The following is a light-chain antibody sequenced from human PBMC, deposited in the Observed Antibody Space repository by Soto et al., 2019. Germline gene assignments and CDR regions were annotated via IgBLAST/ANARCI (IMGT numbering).Light chain of an antibody. CDR1: SSDVGAYDY. CDR3: CSYNTIGTLQV. J-gene: IGLJ1*01. V-gene: IGLV2-14*01. CDR2: EVD. Sequence: QSVLTQPASVSGSPGQSITVSCTGSSSDVGAYDYVSWYQQHPGKAPKLLIYEVDNRPSGVSDRFSGSKSGNTASLTISGLQAGDEAVYYCCSYNTIGTLQVFGPGTKVTVL.